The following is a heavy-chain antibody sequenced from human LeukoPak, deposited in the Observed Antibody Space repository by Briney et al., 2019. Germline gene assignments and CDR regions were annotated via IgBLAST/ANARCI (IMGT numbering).Heavy chain of an antibody. V-gene: IGHV3-48*03. D-gene: IGHD3-10*01. Sequence: GGSLRLSCAASGFTFSSYEMNWVRQAPGKGLEWVSYISSSGSTIYYADPVKGRFTISRDNAKNSLYLQMSSLRAEDTAVYYCARDRYYGSGSYYKYWGQGTLVTVSS. CDR2: ISSSGSTI. CDR1: GFTFSSYE. CDR3: ARDRYYGSGSYYKY. J-gene: IGHJ4*02.